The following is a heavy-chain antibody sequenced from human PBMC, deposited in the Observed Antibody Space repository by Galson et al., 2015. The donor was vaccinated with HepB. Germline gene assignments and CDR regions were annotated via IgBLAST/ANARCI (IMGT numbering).Heavy chain of an antibody. J-gene: IGHJ6*02. CDR2: IIPIFGTA. Sequence: SVKVSCKASGGTFSSYVISWVRQAPGQGLEWMGGIIPIFGTANYAQKFQGRVTITADESTSTAYMELSSLRSEDTAVYYCAREKGGYCTNGVCLDYYYYGMDVWGQGTTVTVSS. CDR1: GGTFSSYV. CDR3: AREKGGYCTNGVCLDYYYYGMDV. V-gene: IGHV1-69*13. D-gene: IGHD2-8*01.